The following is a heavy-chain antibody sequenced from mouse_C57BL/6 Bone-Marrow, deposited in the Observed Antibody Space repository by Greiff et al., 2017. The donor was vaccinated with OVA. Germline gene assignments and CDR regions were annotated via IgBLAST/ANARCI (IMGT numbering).Heavy chain of an antibody. CDR3: ARRGGNYDFDY. D-gene: IGHD2-1*01. J-gene: IGHJ2*01. CDR1: GYTFTSYG. Sequence: QVQLKQSGAELARPGASVKLSCKASGYTFTSYGISWVKQRTGQGLEWIGEIYPRSGNTYYNEKFKGKATLTADKSSSTAYMELRSLTSEDSAVYFCARRGGNYDFDYWGQGTTLTVSS. V-gene: IGHV1-81*01. CDR2: IYPRSGNT.